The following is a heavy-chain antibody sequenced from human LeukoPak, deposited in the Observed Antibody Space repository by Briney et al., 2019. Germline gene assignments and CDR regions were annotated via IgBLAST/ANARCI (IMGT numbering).Heavy chain of an antibody. CDR1: GGTFRSYA. CDR3: AIFQGTYGDNENDY. D-gene: IGHD4-17*01. J-gene: IGHJ4*02. CDR2: IIPMINTP. Sequence: WASVKVSCKASGGTFRSYAITWVRQAPGKGLEWMGGIIPMINTPKYAQKFQGRVSITADESTSTGYMEVSSLRSEDTAVYYCAIFQGTYGDNENDYWGQGTLVTVSS. V-gene: IGHV1-69*13.